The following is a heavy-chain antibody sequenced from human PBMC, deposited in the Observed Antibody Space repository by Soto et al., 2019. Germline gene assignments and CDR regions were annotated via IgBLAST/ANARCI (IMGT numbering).Heavy chain of an antibody. CDR2: IYYSGST. CDR3: ARMYAGGAAAGPDY. CDR1: GGSISISSDY. V-gene: IGHV4-39*01. D-gene: IGHD6-13*01. Sequence: PSETLSLTCTVSGGSISISSDYGGWIRQPPGKGLEWIGSIYYSGSTYYNPSLKSRVTISVDTSKNQFSLKLSSVTAADTAVYYCARMYAGGAAAGPDYWGQGTLVTVSS. J-gene: IGHJ4*02.